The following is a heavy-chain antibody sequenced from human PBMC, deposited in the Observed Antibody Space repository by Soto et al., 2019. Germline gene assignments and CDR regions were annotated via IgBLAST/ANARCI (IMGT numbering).Heavy chain of an antibody. D-gene: IGHD3-3*01. V-gene: IGHV3-21*01. J-gene: IGHJ6*02. CDR3: ASELSRGGRGYYTQYYYYGMDV. CDR1: GFTFSSYS. CDR2: ISSSSSYI. Sequence: EVQLVESGGGLVKPGGSLRLSCAASGFTFSSYSMNWVRQAPGKGLEWVSSISSSSSYIYYADSVKGRFTISRDNAKNSLYLQMNSLRAEDTAVYYCASELSRGGRGYYTQYYYYGMDVWGQGTTVTVSS.